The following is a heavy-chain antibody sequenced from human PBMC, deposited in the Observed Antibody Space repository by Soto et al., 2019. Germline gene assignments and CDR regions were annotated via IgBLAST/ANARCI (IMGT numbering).Heavy chain of an antibody. D-gene: IGHD1-26*01. V-gene: IGHV4-39*01. Sequence: SETLSLTCTVSGGSISSSSYYWGWIRQPPGKGLEWIGSIYYSGSTYYNPSLKSRVTISVDTSKNQFSLKLSSVTAADTAVYYCATLMGELLNRDYWGQGTLVTVSS. CDR2: IYYSGST. J-gene: IGHJ4*02. CDR3: ATLMGELLNRDY. CDR1: GGSISSSSYY.